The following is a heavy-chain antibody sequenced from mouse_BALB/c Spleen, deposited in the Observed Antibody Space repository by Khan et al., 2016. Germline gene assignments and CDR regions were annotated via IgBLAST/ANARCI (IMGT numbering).Heavy chain of an antibody. Sequence: EVQLQESGPGLVKPSQSLSLTCSVTGYSITSDYAWNWIRQFPGNKLEWMGYINYSGSTTYNPSLKSRISISRTTSKNQFVLKLNTVTTRDTVTYYYARRWTMITYFDYWGQGTTLTVSS. CDR1: GYSITSDYA. V-gene: IGHV3-2*02. D-gene: IGHD2-4*01. CDR3: ARRWTMITYFDY. CDR2: INYSGST. J-gene: IGHJ2*01.